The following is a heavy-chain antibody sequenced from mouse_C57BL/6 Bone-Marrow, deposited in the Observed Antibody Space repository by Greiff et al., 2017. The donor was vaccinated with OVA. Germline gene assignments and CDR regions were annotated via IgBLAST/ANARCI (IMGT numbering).Heavy chain of an antibody. CDR3: TRVYGNQFAY. CDR1: GFTFSSYA. D-gene: IGHD2-1*01. Sequence: EVKVVESGEGLVKPGGSLKLSCAASGFTFSSYAMSWVRQTPEKRLEWVAYISSGGDYIYYADTVKGRFTISRDNARNTLYLQMSSLKSEDTAMYYCTRVYGNQFAYWGQGTLVTVSA. V-gene: IGHV5-9-1*02. J-gene: IGHJ3*01. CDR2: ISSGGDYI.